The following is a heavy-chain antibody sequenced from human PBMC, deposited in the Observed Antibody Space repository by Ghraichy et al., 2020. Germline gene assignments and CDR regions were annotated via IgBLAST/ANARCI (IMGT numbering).Heavy chain of an antibody. Sequence: SETLSLTCAVYGGSFSGYYWSWIRQPPGKGLEWIGEINHSGSTNYNPSLKSRVTISVDTSKKQFSLKLRSVTAADTAVYYCARDQTGDIVVTAWGQGTLVTVSS. CDR1: GGSFSGYY. CDR2: INHSGST. CDR3: ARDQTGDIVVTA. V-gene: IGHV4-34*01. J-gene: IGHJ4*02. D-gene: IGHD2-2*01.